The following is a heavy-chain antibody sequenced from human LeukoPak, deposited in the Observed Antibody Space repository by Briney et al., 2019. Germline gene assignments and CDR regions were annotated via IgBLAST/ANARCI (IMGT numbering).Heavy chain of an antibody. J-gene: IGHJ3*01. Sequence: GGSLRLSCAASGFTFGNSWVHWVRQAPGKGLVWVSLINADGSTTTYADSVKGRFTISRDNARDTVSLQMNSLTIEDTAVYYCVVVVEPPDSDGFDVWGQGTMITVSS. CDR1: GFTFGNSW. D-gene: IGHD1-14*01. V-gene: IGHV3-74*01. CDR2: INADGSTT. CDR3: VVVVEPPDSDGFDV.